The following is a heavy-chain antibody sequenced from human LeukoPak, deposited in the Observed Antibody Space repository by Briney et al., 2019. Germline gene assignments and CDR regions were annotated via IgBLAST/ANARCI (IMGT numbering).Heavy chain of an antibody. D-gene: IGHD5-18*01. CDR1: GFTFSRYW. CDR3: ARTPSRGYSYDY. CDR2: IKSDGST. J-gene: IGHJ4*02. Sequence: GGSLRLSCAASGFTFSRYWMHWVRQAPGKGLVWVSRIKSDGSTNYADSVKGRFTISRDNAKHSLYLQMNSLRAEDTAVYYCARTPSRGYSYDYWGQGTLVTVSS. V-gene: IGHV3-74*01.